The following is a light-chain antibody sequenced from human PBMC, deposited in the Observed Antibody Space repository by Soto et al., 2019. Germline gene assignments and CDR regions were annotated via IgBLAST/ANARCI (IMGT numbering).Light chain of an antibody. CDR2: EVS. CDR3: SSYTSSSTPYV. V-gene: IGLV2-14*01. CDR1: SSDVGGYNY. J-gene: IGLJ1*01. Sequence: QSALTQPASVSGSPGQSITISCTGTSSDVGGYNYVSWYQQHPGKAPKLMIYEVSNRPSGVSNRFSGSKSGNTASLTISGLHAEDEAHYYCSSYTSSSTPYVFATGTKVTVL.